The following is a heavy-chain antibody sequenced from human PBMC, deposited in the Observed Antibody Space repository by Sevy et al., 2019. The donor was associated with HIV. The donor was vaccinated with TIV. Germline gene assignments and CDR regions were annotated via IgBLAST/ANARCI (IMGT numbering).Heavy chain of an antibody. J-gene: IGHJ5*02. CDR2: IKQDGSEK. V-gene: IGHV3-7*01. CDR3: ARGGYCSSTSCYMLVVWDPYGHNWFAP. CDR1: GFTFSSYW. D-gene: IGHD2-2*02. Sequence: GGSLRLSCAASGFTFSSYWMSWVRQAPGKGLEWVANIKQDGSEKYYVDSVKGRFTISRDNAKNSLYLQMNSLRAEDTAVYYCARGGYCSSTSCYMLVVWDPYGHNWFAPWGQGTLVTVSS.